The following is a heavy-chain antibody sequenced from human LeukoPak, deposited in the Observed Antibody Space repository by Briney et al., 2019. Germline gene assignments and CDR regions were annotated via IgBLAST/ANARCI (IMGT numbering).Heavy chain of an antibody. CDR3: AKGRGAFDI. D-gene: IGHD3-10*01. J-gene: IGHJ3*02. CDR1: GFTFSSYG. CDR2: ISNDGSNK. V-gene: IGHV3-30*18. Sequence: GRSLRLSCVASGFTFSSYGMHWVRQAPGKGLEWVAVISNDGSNKYYADSVKGRFTISRDNSKNTLYLQMNSLRAEDTAVYHCAKGRGAFDIWGQGTMVTVSS.